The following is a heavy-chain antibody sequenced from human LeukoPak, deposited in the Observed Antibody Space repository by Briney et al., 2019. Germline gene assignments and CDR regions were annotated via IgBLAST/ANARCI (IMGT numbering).Heavy chain of an antibody. CDR2: MNPNSGNT. J-gene: IGHJ6*03. V-gene: IGHV1-8*01. CDR1: GYTFTSYD. Sequence: ASVKVSCKASGYTFTSYDINWVRQATGQGLEWMGWMNPNSGNTGYAQKFQGRVTMTRNTSMSTAYMELSSLRSEDTAVYYCARVPCGGDCYSRDYYYYYYMDVWGKGTTVTISS. CDR3: ARVPCGGDCYSRDYYYYYYMDV. D-gene: IGHD2-21*02.